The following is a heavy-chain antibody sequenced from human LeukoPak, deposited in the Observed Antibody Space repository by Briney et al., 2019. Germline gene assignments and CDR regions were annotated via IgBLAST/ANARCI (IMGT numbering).Heavy chain of an antibody. CDR1: GFXFSSYA. CDR2: TRSSGDGT. J-gene: IGHJ2*01. Sequence: GGSLRLSCTASGFXFSSYAITWVRQAPGKGLQWVSATRSSGDGTYYADSVKGRFTISRDNSKNTLYLQMNSLRAEDTAVYYCAKDGYSSSWFWYFDLWGRGTLVTVSS. V-gene: IGHV3-23*01. D-gene: IGHD6-13*01. CDR3: AKDGYSSSWFWYFDL.